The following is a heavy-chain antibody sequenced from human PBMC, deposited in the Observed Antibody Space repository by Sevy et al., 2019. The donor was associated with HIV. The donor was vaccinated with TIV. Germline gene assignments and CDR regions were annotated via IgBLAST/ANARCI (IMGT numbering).Heavy chain of an antibody. CDR3: TTDDVKTMRRDRGSDAFDI. D-gene: IGHD3-22*01. V-gene: IGHV3-15*05. CDR2: IKSKTDGGTT. J-gene: IGHJ3*02. Sequence: LGGSLRLSCAASGFTFSNAWMSWVRQAPGKGLEWVGRIKSKTDGGTTDYAAPVKGRFTISRDDSKNTLYLQMNSLKTEDTAVYYCTTDDVKTMRRDRGSDAFDIWGQGTMVTVSS. CDR1: GFTFSNAW.